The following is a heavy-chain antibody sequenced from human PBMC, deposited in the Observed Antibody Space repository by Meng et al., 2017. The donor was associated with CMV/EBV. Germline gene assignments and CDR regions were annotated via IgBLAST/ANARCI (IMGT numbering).Heavy chain of an antibody. D-gene: IGHD2-2*01. J-gene: IGHJ6*02. CDR1: GFTFSSYS. CDR3: ARGRVSDCSSTSCYRGAHYYYYGMDV. CDR2: ISSSSSYI. Sequence: GGSLRLSCAASGFTFSSYSMNWVRQAPGKGLEWVSSISSSSSYIYYADSVKGRFTISRDNAKNSLYLQMNSLRAEDTAVYYCARGRVSDCSSTSCYRGAHYYYYGMDVWGQGTTVTVSS. V-gene: IGHV3-21*01.